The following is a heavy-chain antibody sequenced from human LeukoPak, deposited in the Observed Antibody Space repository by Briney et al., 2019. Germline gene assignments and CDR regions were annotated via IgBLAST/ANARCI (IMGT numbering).Heavy chain of an antibody. D-gene: IGHD3-3*01. V-gene: IGHV3-21*01. CDR3: ARGSLLRFLEWHLYYFDY. CDR2: ISSSSSYI. CDR1: GFTFSSYS. Sequence: PGGSLRLSCAASGFTFSSYSMNWVRQAPGKGLEWVSSISSSSSYIYYADSVKGRFTISRDNAKNSLYLQMNSLRAEDTAVYYCARGSLLRFLEWHLYYFDYWGQGTLATVSS. J-gene: IGHJ4*02.